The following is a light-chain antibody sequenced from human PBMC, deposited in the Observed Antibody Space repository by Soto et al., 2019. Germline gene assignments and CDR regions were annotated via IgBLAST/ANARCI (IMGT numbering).Light chain of an antibody. CDR1: NIATKN. CDR3: QVWDSSTPVV. J-gene: IGLJ2*01. Sequence: SYELTQPLSVSVALGQTARITCGGNNIATKNVHWYQQEPGQAPVLVIYRNGNRPSGIPERFSGSNSGNTATLTISRAQDGDEADYYCQVWDSSTPVVFGGGTKVTVL. V-gene: IGLV3-9*01. CDR2: RNG.